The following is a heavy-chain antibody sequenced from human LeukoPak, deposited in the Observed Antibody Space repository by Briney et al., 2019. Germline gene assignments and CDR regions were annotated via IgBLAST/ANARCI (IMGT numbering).Heavy chain of an antibody. CDR2: VFYSGTT. CDR3: ARGGYQQTSTFDF. V-gene: IGHV4-39*07. Sequence: SETLSLTCAVSGDSISSSPYYWVWIRQPPGKGLEWIGGVFYSGTTCYNPSLKSRVTISVDTSKNQFSLQLRSVTAADTAVYYCARGGYQQTSTFDFWGQGTLVTVSS. CDR1: GDSISSSPYY. J-gene: IGHJ4*02. D-gene: IGHD5-18*01.